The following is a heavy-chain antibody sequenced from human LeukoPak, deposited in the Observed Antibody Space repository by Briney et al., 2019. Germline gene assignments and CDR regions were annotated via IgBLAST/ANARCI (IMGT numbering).Heavy chain of an antibody. CDR2: IYYSGST. J-gene: IGHJ6*02. CDR1: GGSISSGDYY. D-gene: IGHD3-10*01. CDR3: ARDEHYYGSEPYYYGMDV. V-gene: IGHV4-30-4*01. Sequence: PSETLSLTCTVSGGSISSGDYYRSWIRQPPGKGLEWIGYIYYSGSTYYNPSLKSRVTISVDTSKNQFSLKLSSVTAADTAVYYCARDEHYYGSEPYYYGMDVWGQGTTVTVSS.